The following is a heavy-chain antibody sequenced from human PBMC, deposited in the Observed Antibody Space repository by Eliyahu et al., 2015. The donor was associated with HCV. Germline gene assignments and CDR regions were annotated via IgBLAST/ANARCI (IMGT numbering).Heavy chain of an antibody. D-gene: IGHD5-24*01. V-gene: IGHV3-49*04. J-gene: IGHJ4*02. CDR1: GFTFANYX. CDR2: IRGKNYRETT. Sequence: EVQLVESGGGSVQPGRSLRLSCRTSGFTFANYXINWVRQAPGKGLEWVGFIRGKNYRETTQYAASVRGRFTISRDDSESIAYLQMNSLQAEDTGLYYCTREIETDMATVSGYWGQGTLVTVSS. CDR3: TREIETDMATVSGY.